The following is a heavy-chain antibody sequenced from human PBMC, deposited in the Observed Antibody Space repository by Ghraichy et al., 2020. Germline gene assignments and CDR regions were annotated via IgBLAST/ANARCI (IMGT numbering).Heavy chain of an antibody. Sequence: SVKVSCKASGYTFTSYAMHWVRQAPGQRLEWMGWINAGNGNTKYSQKFQGRVTITRDTSASTAYMELSSLRSEDTAVYYCARDLVAVAGVYFDYWGQGTLVTVSS. CDR2: INAGNGNT. J-gene: IGHJ4*02. D-gene: IGHD6-19*01. CDR3: ARDLVAVAGVYFDY. CDR1: GYTFTSYA. V-gene: IGHV1-3*01.